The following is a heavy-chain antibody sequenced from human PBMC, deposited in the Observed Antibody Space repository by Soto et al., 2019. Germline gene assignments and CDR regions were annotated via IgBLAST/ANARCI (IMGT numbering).Heavy chain of an antibody. CDR1: GGSFSVYS. V-gene: IGHV4-34*01. Sequence: PSETLSLTCAVYGGSFSVYSWTWIRQPPGTGLEWIGEINHTGSTNYNPSLKSRVTISVDTSKNQFSLKLSSVTAADTAVYYCARQPGIAAANNWFDPWGQGTLVTVSS. CDR3: ARQPGIAAANNWFDP. D-gene: IGHD6-13*01. CDR2: INHTGST. J-gene: IGHJ5*02.